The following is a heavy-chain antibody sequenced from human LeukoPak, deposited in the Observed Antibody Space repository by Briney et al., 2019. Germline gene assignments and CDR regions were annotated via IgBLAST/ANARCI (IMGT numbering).Heavy chain of an antibody. D-gene: IGHD6-13*01. CDR3: ARDGLIAAAGTNWFDP. V-gene: IGHV1-2*02. CDR2: INPNSGGT. CDR1: GYTFTGYY. Sequence: ASVKVSCKASGYTFTGYYMHWVRQGPGQGLEWMGWINPNSGGTNYAQKFQGRVTMTRDTSISTAYMELSRLRSDDTAVYYCARDGLIAAAGTNWFDPWGQGTLVTVSS. J-gene: IGHJ5*02.